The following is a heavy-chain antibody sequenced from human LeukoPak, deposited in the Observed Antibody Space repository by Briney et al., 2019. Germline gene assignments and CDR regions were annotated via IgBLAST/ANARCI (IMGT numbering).Heavy chain of an antibody. CDR2: IRSRDRTI. D-gene: IGHD3-10*01. Sequence: PGGSLRLSCAASGFTFSTYSINWVRQAPGKGLEWVSYIRSRDRTIYYADSVKGRFTIATDNAENSLYLQMNSLRTEDTAVYYCARGGYYGSGNDFRFDPWGQGTLVTVSS. J-gene: IGHJ5*02. CDR3: ARGGYYGSGNDFRFDP. V-gene: IGHV3-48*01. CDR1: GFTFSTYS.